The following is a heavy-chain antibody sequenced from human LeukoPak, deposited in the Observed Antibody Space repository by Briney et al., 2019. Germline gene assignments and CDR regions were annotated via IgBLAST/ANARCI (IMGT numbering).Heavy chain of an antibody. D-gene: IGHD2-2*01. Sequence: PSETLSLTCAVYGGSFSGYYWSWIRQPPGKGLEWIGEINHSGSTNYNPSLKSRVTISVDTSKNQFFLKLSSVTAADTAVYYCARDGCSSTSCYPWGYYYGMDVWGKGTTVTVSS. V-gene: IGHV4-34*01. CDR2: INHSGST. J-gene: IGHJ6*04. CDR1: GGSFSGYY. CDR3: ARDGCSSTSCYPWGYYYGMDV.